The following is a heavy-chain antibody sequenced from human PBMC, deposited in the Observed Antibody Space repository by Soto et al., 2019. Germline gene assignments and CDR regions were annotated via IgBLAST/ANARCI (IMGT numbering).Heavy chain of an antibody. CDR2: IWYDGSNK. CDR1: GFTFSSYG. Sequence: PGGSLRLSCAASGFTFSSYGMHWVRQAPGKGLEWVAVIWYDGSNKYYADSVKGRFTISRDNTKNTLYLQMNSPRAEDTAVYYCAREDDFDYWGQGTLVTVSS. CDR3: AREDDFDY. J-gene: IGHJ4*02. V-gene: IGHV3-33*01.